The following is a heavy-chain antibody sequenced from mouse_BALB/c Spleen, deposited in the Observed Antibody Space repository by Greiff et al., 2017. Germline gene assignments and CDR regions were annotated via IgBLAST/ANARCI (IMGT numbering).Heavy chain of an antibody. CDR2: ISTYYGDA. J-gene: IGHJ3*01. V-gene: IGHV1-67*01. D-gene: IGHD1-1*01. CDR3: ATGSSSSWFAY. Sequence: VKQSHAKSLEWIGVISTYYGDASYNQKFKGKATMTVDKSSSTAYMELARLTSEDSAIYYCATGSSSSWFAYWGQGTLVTVSA.